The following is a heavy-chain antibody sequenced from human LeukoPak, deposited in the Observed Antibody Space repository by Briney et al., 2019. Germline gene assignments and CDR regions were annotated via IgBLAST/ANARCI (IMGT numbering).Heavy chain of an antibody. CDR1: GFIFSTYG. Sequence: GGSLRLSCAAPGFIFSTYGMNWVRQAPGKGLEWVSSTSGSGGTTYYADSVKGRFTISRDNSKNTLYLQMNSLRAEDTAIYYCAKNFYASGSYYYYYYMDVWGKGTTVSISS. CDR3: AKNFYASGSYYYYYYMDV. J-gene: IGHJ6*03. V-gene: IGHV3-23*01. CDR2: TSGSGGTT. D-gene: IGHD3-10*01.